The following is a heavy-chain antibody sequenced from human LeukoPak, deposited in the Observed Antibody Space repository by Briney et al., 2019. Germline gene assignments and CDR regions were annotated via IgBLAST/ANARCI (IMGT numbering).Heavy chain of an antibody. V-gene: IGHV3-7*01. D-gene: IGHD2/OR15-2a*01. J-gene: IGHJ4*02. CDR2: IKQDGSEK. CDR1: GFTFSHAW. Sequence: PGGSLRLACAASGFTFSHAWMNWVRQAPGKGLEWVANIKQDGSEKYYVDSVKGRFTISRDNAKNSLYLQMNSLRAEDTAVYYCARDESSILDYWGQGTLVTVSS. CDR3: ARDESSILDY.